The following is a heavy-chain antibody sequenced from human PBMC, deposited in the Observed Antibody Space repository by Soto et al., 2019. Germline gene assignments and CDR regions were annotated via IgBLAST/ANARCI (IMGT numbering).Heavy chain of an antibody. CDR3: ARDDYYGSGFGNWFDP. CDR1: GGTFSSYA. D-gene: IGHD3-10*01. CDR2: IIPIFGTA. J-gene: IGHJ5*02. V-gene: IGHV1-69*13. Sequence: GASVKVSCKASGGTFSSYAISWVRQAPGQGLEWMGGIIPIFGTANYAQKFQGRVTITADESTSTAYMELSSLRSEDTAVYYCARDDYYGSGFGNWFDPWGQGTLVTVSS.